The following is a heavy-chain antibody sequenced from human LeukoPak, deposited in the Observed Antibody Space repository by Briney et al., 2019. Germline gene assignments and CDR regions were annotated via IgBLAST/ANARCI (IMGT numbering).Heavy chain of an antibody. D-gene: IGHD6-13*01. CDR1: GDSASGNSAA. V-gene: IGHV6-1*01. Sequence: SQTLSLTSAISGDSASGNSAAWNWIGQSPSRGLEWLGRTYYRSKWYNDYAVSVKSRITINPDTSRNQFSLQLNSVTPEDTAVYYCARSYSSSGYDELGVDYWGQGTLVTVSS. CDR2: TYYRSKWYN. J-gene: IGHJ4*02. CDR3: ARSYSSSGYDELGVDY.